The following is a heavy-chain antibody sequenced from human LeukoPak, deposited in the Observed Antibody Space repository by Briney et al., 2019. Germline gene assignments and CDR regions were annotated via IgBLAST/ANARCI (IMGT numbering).Heavy chain of an antibody. V-gene: IGHV1-2*02. Sequence: ASVKVSCKASGYTFTGYYMHWVRQAPGQGLEWMGWINPNSGGTNYAQKFQVRVTMTRDTSISTAYMELSRLRSDDTAVYYCARDSGDYGSGSYYPQNYWGQGTLVTVSS. J-gene: IGHJ4*02. D-gene: IGHD3-10*01. CDR1: GYTFTGYY. CDR3: ARDSGDYGSGSYYPQNY. CDR2: INPNSGGT.